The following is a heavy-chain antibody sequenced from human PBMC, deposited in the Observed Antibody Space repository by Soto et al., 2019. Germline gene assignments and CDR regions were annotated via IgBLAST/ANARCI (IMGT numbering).Heavy chain of an antibody. D-gene: IGHD3-10*01. CDR2: INGYGHGA. Sequence: QVQLVQSGAEVRQPGASVKVSCKASGYSFTTYGMSWVRQAPGQGLEYMGWINGYGHGAKYVQRFQGRFSMTTDTSTNTVYMDLRGLTSEDTVVYYCVRDLNGDFYYWGQGTVVIVSP. J-gene: IGHJ4*02. CDR3: VRDLNGDFYY. V-gene: IGHV1-18*01. CDR1: GYSFTTYG.